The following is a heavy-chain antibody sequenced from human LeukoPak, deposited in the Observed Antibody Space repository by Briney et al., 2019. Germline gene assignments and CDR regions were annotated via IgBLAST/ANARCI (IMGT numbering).Heavy chain of an antibody. Sequence: SETLSLTCAVYGGSFSGYYWSWIRQPPGKGLEWIGEINHSGSTNYNPSLKSRVTISVDTSKNQFSLKLSSVTAADTAVYYCARSPRGGLGELSTSYFDYWGQGTLVTVSS. J-gene: IGHJ4*02. CDR3: ARSPRGGLGELSTSYFDY. V-gene: IGHV4-34*01. CDR2: INHSGST. CDR1: GGSFSGYY. D-gene: IGHD3-16*02.